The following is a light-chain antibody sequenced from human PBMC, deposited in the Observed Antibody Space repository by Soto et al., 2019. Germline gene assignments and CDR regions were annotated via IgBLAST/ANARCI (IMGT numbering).Light chain of an antibody. J-gene: IGLJ1*01. CDR3: CSYARGSTYV. V-gene: IGLV2-23*01. Sequence: QSALTQPASVSGSPGQSITISCTGTSSDVGSYNPVSWYQQHPGKVPQLMIYEGSKRPSGVSNRFSGSKSGNTASLTISGLQAEDEADYYCCSYARGSTYVFGTGTKV. CDR2: EGS. CDR1: SSDVGSYNP.